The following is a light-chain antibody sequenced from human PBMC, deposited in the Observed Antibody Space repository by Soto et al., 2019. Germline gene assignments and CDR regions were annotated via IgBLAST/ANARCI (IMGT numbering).Light chain of an antibody. CDR2: GAS. CDR1: QRISSN. CDR3: QQSYSTSWT. V-gene: IGKV3-15*01. Sequence: EIVLTQSPGTVSLSPGERATLSCRASQRISSNLAWYQQRPGQAPRLLIYGASTRAPGIPARFSGSGSGTDFTLTISSLQPEDFATYYCQQSYSTSWTFGQGTKVDIK. J-gene: IGKJ1*01.